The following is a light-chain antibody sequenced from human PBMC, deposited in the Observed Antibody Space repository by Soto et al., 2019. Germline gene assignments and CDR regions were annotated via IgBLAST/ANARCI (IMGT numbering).Light chain of an antibody. J-gene: IGKJ1*01. CDR1: HYMYSN. CDR2: RAS. Sequence: EIVMTQSPATLSVSPGERATLSCTASHYMYSNVAWFPQRPGQAPRLLIYRASTRATGTPARFSGSGSGTEFTLTITSLQSEDFALYYCQQYHNLWTFGQGTEVEIK. V-gene: IGKV3-15*01. CDR3: QQYHNLWT.